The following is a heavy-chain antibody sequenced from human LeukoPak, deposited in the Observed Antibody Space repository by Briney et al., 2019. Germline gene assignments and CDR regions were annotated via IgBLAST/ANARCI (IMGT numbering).Heavy chain of an antibody. CDR1: GGSISSSSYY. D-gene: IGHD3-22*01. CDR2: IYYSGST. J-gene: IGHJ4*02. Sequence: SETLSLTCTVSGGSISSSSYYWGWIRQPPGKGLEWIGSIYYSGSTYYNPSLKSRVTISVDTSKNQFSLKLSSVTAADTAVYYCARHIPYYDSSGYYFDYWGQGTLVTVSS. V-gene: IGHV4-39*01. CDR3: ARHIPYYDSSGYYFDY.